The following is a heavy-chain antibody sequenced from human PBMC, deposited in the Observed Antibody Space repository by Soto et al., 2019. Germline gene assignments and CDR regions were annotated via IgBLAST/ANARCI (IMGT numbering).Heavy chain of an antibody. V-gene: IGHV3-23*01. D-gene: IGHD6-19*01. J-gene: IGHJ4*02. CDR3: ATISWSGGRFGGY. CDR2: IRGSGDA. CDR1: GFTFGNYD. Sequence: EVQLLESGGGLIQPGGSLRLSCAASGFTFGNYDMRWVRQAPGEGLEWVSGIRGSGDAYYADSFQGRFTIYRDNSENTVYLQMNSLRAEDTAVYYCATISWSGGRFGGYWGQGTLVTVSS.